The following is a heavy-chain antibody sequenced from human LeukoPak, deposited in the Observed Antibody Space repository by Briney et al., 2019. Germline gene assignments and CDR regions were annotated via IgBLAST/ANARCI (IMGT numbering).Heavy chain of an antibody. CDR3: AREGGPYRAIDY. D-gene: IGHD1-26*01. J-gene: IGHJ4*02. V-gene: IGHV3-23*01. CDR2: ISGGGDST. Sequence: GGSLRLSCAASGFTLSSHAMSWVRQAPGNGLEWVSAISGGGDSTSYTDSVKDRCTVPRDNSKNTPYLQMNSLTDDDTAVTYCAREGGPYRAIDYSGQGTLVTASS. CDR1: GFTLSSHA.